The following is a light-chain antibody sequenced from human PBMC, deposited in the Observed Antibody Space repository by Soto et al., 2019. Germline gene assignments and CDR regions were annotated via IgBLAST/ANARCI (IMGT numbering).Light chain of an antibody. CDR2: GAS. V-gene: IGKV3-15*01. CDR1: QSVSSN. CDR3: PLYSVLLRP. Sequence: IEMTQSRSTLSVSPGERATLSCRASQSVSSNLAWYQQKPGQSPRLLIYGASTRATGIPARFSGSGSGTQFTLTISCLQSEDFAVYYCPLYSVLLRPFGQGTKVDIK. J-gene: IGKJ1*01.